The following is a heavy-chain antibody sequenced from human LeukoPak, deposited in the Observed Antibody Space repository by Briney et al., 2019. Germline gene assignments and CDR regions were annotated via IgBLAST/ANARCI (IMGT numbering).Heavy chain of an antibody. J-gene: IGHJ6*03. Sequence: SETLSLTCTVSGGSISSYYWSWIRQPPGKGLEWIGYIHYSGSTNYNPSLKSRVTISVDTSKNQFSLKLSSVTAADTAVYYCARGFGVVTAISNYYYMDVWGKGTTVTVSS. CDR2: IHYSGST. CDR1: GGSISSYY. D-gene: IGHD2-21*02. CDR3: ARGFGVVTAISNYYYMDV. V-gene: IGHV4-59*01.